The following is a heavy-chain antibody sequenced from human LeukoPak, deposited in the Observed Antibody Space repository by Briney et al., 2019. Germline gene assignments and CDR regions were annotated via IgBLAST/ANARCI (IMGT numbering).Heavy chain of an antibody. CDR3: AREDFWSGYYSY. D-gene: IGHD3-3*01. V-gene: IGHV4-4*07. CDR1: GGFISSYY. Sequence: KPSETLSLTCTISGGFISSYYWSWIRQPAGKGLEWIGRIYTSGSTNYNPSLKSRVTMSVDTSKNQFSLKLSSVTAADTAVYYCAREDFWSGYYSYWGQGTLVTVSS. J-gene: IGHJ4*02. CDR2: IYTSGST.